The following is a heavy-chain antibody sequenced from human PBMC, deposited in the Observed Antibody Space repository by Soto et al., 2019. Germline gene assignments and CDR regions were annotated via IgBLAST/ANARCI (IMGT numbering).Heavy chain of an antibody. D-gene: IGHD3-16*01. CDR2: INPNSGGT. CDR3: ARDLLRGGYLFDY. V-gene: IGHV1-2*02. CDR1: GYTFTGYY. J-gene: IGHJ4*02. Sequence: ASVKVSCKASGYTFTGYYMHWVRRAPGQGLEWMGWINPNSGGTNYAQKFQGRVTMTRDTSISTAYMELSRLRSDDTAVYYCARDLLRGGYLFDYWGPGTMVTVST.